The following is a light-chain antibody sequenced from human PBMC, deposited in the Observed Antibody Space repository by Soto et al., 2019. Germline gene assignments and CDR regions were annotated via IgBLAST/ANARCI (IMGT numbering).Light chain of an antibody. CDR2: ANT. V-gene: IGLV1-40*01. CDR1: SSNIGAGYD. J-gene: IGLJ2*01. CDR3: QSFDISLNNSVV. Sequence: QSVLTQPPSVSGAPGQRVTIPCTGSSSNIGAGYDVHWYQQLPGTAPKLLIYANTNRPSGVPDRFSGSKSGTSASLAITGLQAEDEAVYYCQSFDISLNNSVVFGGGTKLTVL.